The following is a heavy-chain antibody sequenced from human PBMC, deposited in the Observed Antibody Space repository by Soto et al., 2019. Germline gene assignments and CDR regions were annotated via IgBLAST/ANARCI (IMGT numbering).Heavy chain of an antibody. J-gene: IGHJ4*02. CDR2: FDPEDGET. D-gene: IGHD2-8*01. V-gene: IGHV1-24*01. Sequence: QVQLVQSGAEVKKPGASVKVSCKVSGYTLTELSMHWVRQAPGKGLEWMGGFDPEDGETIYAQKFQGRVTMTEDTSTDTAYMELSSLRSEDTAVYYCATVAYDPYLFSYSFDYWGQGTLVTVSS. CDR3: ATVAYDPYLFSYSFDY. CDR1: GYTLTELS.